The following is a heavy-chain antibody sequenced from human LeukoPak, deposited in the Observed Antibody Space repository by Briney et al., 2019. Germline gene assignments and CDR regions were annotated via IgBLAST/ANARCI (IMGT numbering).Heavy chain of an antibody. CDR1: GGSISIYY. Sequence: KPSETLSLTCTVSGGSISIYYWSWIRQPPGKGLEWIGYIYYSGSTNYNPSLKSRVTISVDTSKNQFSLRLSSVTAADTAVYYCARDAAGTAVDYFDYWGQGTLVTVSS. J-gene: IGHJ4*02. D-gene: IGHD1-14*01. CDR2: IYYSGST. V-gene: IGHV4-59*01. CDR3: ARDAAGTAVDYFDY.